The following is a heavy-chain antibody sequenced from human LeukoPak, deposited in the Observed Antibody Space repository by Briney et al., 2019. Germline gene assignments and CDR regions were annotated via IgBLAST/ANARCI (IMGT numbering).Heavy chain of an antibody. V-gene: IGHV4-61*02. CDR3: AREFQLLWFGELSFYFDY. D-gene: IGHD3-10*01. Sequence: SSQTLSLTCTVSGGSISSGSYYWSWIRQPAGKGLEWIGRIYTSGSTNYNPSLKSRVTISVDTSKNQFSLKLSSVTAADTAVYYRAREFQLLWFGELSFYFDYWGQGTLVTVSS. J-gene: IGHJ4*02. CDR1: GGSISSGSYY. CDR2: IYTSGST.